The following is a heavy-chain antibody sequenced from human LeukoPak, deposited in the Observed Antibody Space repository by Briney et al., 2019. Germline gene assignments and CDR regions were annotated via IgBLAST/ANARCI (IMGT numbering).Heavy chain of an antibody. Sequence: SETLSLTCTVSGGSISGYYWSWIRQPPGKGLEWVGYISYSGSTNYKPSLKSRVTISVDTSKNQFSLKLSSVTAADTAIYYCAREETMVRTNWFDPWGQGTLVTVSS. J-gene: IGHJ5*02. V-gene: IGHV4-59*01. CDR3: AREETMVRTNWFDP. CDR2: ISYSGST. D-gene: IGHD3-10*01. CDR1: GGSISGYY.